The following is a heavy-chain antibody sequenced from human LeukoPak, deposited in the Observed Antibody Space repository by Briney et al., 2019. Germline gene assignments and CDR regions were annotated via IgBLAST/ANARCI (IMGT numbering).Heavy chain of an antibody. J-gene: IGHJ4*02. CDR2: ISAYNGNT. Sequence: GASVKVSCKASGYTFTSYGISWVRQAPGQGLEWMGWISAYNGNTNYAQKLQGRVTMTTDTSTSTAYMELRSLRSDDTAVYYCARDRLSVPLVGATGLAHDYWGQGTLVTVSS. CDR1: GYTFTSYG. CDR3: ARDRLSVPLVGATGLAHDY. D-gene: IGHD1-26*01. V-gene: IGHV1-18*01.